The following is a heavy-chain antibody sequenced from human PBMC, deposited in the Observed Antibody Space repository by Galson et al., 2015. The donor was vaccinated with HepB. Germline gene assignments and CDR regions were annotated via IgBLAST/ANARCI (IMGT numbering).Heavy chain of an antibody. CDR3: TTGGYYFDY. V-gene: IGHV3-15*01. J-gene: IGHJ4*02. D-gene: IGHD3-16*01. CDR1: GFTFSNAW. Sequence: SLRLSCAASGFTFSNAWMNWVRQAPGKGLEWVGRIKSKVDGGTTDYAAPVKGRFTVSRDDSKNTAYLQMNSLETGDTAVYYCTTGGYYFDYWGQAQGTLVTVSS. CDR2: IKSKVDGGTT.